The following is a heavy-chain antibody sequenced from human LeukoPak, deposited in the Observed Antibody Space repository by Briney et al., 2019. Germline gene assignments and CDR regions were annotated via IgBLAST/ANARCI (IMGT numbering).Heavy chain of an antibody. D-gene: IGHD2-2*02. CDR2: INHSGST. J-gene: IGHJ4*02. Sequence: PSETLSLTCAVYGGSFSGYYWSWIRQPPGKGLEWIGEINHSGSTNYNPSLKSRVTISVDTSKNQFSLKLSSVTAADTAVYYCARGLRYLSSGTSCYNYWGQGTLVTVSS. CDR1: GGSFSGYY. CDR3: ARGLRYLSSGTSCYNY. V-gene: IGHV4-34*01.